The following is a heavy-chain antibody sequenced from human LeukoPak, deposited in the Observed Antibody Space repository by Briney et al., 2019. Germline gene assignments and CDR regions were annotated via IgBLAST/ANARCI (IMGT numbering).Heavy chain of an antibody. CDR2: IIPIFGTA. Sequence: ASVKVSCTASVGTFSSYAISCVRQAPGQGREWMGGIIPIFGTANYAQKFQGRVTITAEKSTSTAYMELSSLRSEATAVYYCARDEGQLWFGELFSGMDVWGKGTTVTVSS. CDR1: VGTFSSYA. J-gene: IGHJ6*04. CDR3: ARDEGQLWFGELFSGMDV. V-gene: IGHV1-69*06. D-gene: IGHD3-10*01.